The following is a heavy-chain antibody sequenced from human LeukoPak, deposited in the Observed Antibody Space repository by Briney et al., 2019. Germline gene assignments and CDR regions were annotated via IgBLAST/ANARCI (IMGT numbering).Heavy chain of an antibody. CDR2: ISYDGSNK. J-gene: IGHJ4*02. CDR3: AKDAVAGGGKGYYFDY. Sequence: GGSLRLSCAASGFTFSSYGMHWVRQAPGKGLEWVAVISYDGSNKYYADSVKGRLTISRDNSKNTLYLQMNSLRAEDTAVYYCAKDAVAGGGKGYYFDYWGQGTLVTVSS. CDR1: GFTFSSYG. V-gene: IGHV3-30*18. D-gene: IGHD6-19*01.